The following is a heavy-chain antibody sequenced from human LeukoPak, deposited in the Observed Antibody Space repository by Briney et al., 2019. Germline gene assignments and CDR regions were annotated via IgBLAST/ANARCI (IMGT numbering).Heavy chain of an antibody. CDR3: AKDAAGPEY. V-gene: IGHV3-30-3*01. CDR2: ISYDGSNK. CDR1: GFTFSSYA. D-gene: IGHD6-13*01. Sequence: GGSLRLSCAASGFTFSSYAMHWVRQAPGKGLEWVAVISYDGSNKYYADSVKGRFTISRDNSKNTLCLQMNSLRAEDTAVYYCAKDAAGPEYWGQGTLVTVSS. J-gene: IGHJ4*02.